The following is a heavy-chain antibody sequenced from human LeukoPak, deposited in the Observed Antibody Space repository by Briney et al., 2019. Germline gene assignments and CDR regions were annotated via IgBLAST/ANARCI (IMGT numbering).Heavy chain of an antibody. CDR1: SGSFSGYY. V-gene: IGHV4-34*01. CDR2: INHSGST. Sequence: SGTLSLTCAVYSGSFSGYYCSCIRPPPRKGQEWIGEINHSGSTKYKPSPKSRVTTSVHACKTQFSLKLSSVTAADTAAYYCARGRRDYSVRASTSGGWFDPWGQGTLVTVSS. CDR3: ARGRRDYSVRASTSGGWFDP. J-gene: IGHJ5*02. D-gene: IGHD4-11*01.